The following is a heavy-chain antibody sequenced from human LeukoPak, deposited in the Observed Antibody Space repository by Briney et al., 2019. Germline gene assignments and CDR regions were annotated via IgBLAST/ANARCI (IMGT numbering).Heavy chain of an antibody. CDR1: GGSFSGNY. CDR2: INHSGST. CDR3: ARQPGSEQLAKPFDY. V-gene: IGHV4-34*01. Sequence: SETLSLTCAVYGGSFSGNYRSWIRQPPGKGLEWIGEINHSGSTNYNPSLKSRVTISVDTSKNQFSLKLSSVTAADTALYYCARQPGSEQLAKPFDYWGQGTLVTVSS. J-gene: IGHJ4*02. D-gene: IGHD6-13*01.